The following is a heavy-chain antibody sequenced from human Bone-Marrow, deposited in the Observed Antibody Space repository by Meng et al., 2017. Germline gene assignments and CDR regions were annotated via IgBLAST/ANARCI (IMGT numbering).Heavy chain of an antibody. J-gene: IGHJ4*02. CDR1: GGTFSSYA. V-gene: IGHV1-69*05. CDR2: IIPIFGTA. CDR3: ARGNYYDSSGHFDY. Sequence: SVKVSCKASGGTFSSYAISWVRQAPGQGLEWMGGIIPIFGTANYAQKFQGRVTITTDESTSTAYMELSSLRSEDTAVYYCARGNYYDSSGHFDYWGQGTLVTVSS. D-gene: IGHD3-22*01.